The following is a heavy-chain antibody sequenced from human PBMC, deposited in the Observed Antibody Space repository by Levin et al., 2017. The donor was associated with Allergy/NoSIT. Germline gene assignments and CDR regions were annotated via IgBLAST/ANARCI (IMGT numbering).Heavy chain of an antibody. CDR2: IYYSGST. CDR1: GGSISSYY. CDR3: ARGYTYGFAHAFDL. V-gene: IGHV4-59*08. Sequence: GSLRLSCTVSGGSISSYYWSWIRQPPGKGLEWIVYIYYSGSTNYNPSLKSRVTISVDTSKNQFSLKLSSVTTADTAVYYCARGYTYGFAHAFDLWGQGTMVTVSS. J-gene: IGHJ3*01. D-gene: IGHD5-18*01.